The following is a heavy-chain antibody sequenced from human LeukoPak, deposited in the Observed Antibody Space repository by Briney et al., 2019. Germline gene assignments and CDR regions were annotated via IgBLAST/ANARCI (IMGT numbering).Heavy chain of an antibody. CDR3: ARGCSGDKCYLLEDNWFDS. D-gene: IGHD2-15*01. J-gene: IGHJ5*01. CDR1: GDTFRNYA. Sequence: GAPVKVSCKASGDTFRNYALSWVRQAPGQGLEWMGRIIPLFCSTNYAQKFQDRVTVTTDESTSTAYMELSSLTSEDTAVYYCARGCSGDKCYLLEDNWFDSWGQGTPVTVSS. V-gene: IGHV1-69*05. CDR2: IIPLFCST.